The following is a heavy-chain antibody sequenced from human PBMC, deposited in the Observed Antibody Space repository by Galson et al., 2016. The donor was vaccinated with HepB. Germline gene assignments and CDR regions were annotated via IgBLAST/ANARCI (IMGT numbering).Heavy chain of an antibody. J-gene: IGHJ3*02. CDR1: GASISDYY. CDR3: ARDLGVPLRGADAFDI. Sequence: SETLSLTCTVSGASISDYYWSWIRQSPGKGLEFIGDTYYSGSNNDNPSLKSRVTISVDTSKNQFYLKLSSVTAADTAVYYCARDLGVPLRGADAFDIWGQGTMVAVSS. CDR2: TYYSGSN. V-gene: IGHV4-59*01. D-gene: IGHD3-10*01.